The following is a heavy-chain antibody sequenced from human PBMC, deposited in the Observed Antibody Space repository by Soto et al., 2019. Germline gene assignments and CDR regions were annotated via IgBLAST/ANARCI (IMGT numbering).Heavy chain of an antibody. Sequence: PSATLSLTCAVYGGSFSGYYWSWLRQPPGKGLEWIGEINHSGSTNYNPSLKSRVTISVDTSKNQFSLKRSSVTAADTAVYYCARESSSSRYCVHGVCYTYGYYYFGMDVWGQGTTVTDSS. CDR3: ARESSSSRYCVHGVCYTYGYYYFGMDV. J-gene: IGHJ6*02. CDR1: GGSFSGYY. V-gene: IGHV4-34*01. CDR2: INHSGST. D-gene: IGHD2-8*01.